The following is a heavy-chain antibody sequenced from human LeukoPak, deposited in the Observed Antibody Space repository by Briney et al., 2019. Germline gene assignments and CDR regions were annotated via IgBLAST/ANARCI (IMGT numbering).Heavy chain of an antibody. D-gene: IGHD5-24*01. Sequence: GGSLRLSCAASGFTFSSYGMHWVRQAPGKGLEWVAVIWYDGSNKYYADSVKGRFTISRDNSKNTLYLQMNSLRAEDTAVYYCARGGDGYNPWVRTFDYWGQGTLVTVSS. CDR1: GFTFSSYG. V-gene: IGHV3-33*01. J-gene: IGHJ4*02. CDR2: IWYDGSNK. CDR3: ARGGDGYNPWVRTFDY.